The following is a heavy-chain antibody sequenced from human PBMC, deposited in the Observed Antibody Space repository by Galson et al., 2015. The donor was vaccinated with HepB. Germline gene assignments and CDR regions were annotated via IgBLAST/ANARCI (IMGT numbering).Heavy chain of an antibody. CDR3: ARDMLEWELREAFDI. CDR1: GFTFSDYY. CDR2: ISSSGSTI. Sequence: SLRLSCAASGFTFSDYYMSWIRQAPGKGLEWVSYISSSGSTIYYADSVKGRFTISRDNAKNSLYLQMNSLRAEDTAVYYCARDMLEWELREAFDIWGQGTMVTVSS. D-gene: IGHD1-26*01. V-gene: IGHV3-11*01. J-gene: IGHJ3*02.